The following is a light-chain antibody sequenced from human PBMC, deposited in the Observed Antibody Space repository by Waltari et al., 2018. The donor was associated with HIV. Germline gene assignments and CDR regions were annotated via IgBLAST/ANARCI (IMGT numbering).Light chain of an antibody. Sequence: FALTQPASVSWSPGQSTPHPFNSNRRDVAGYNLVSWYQQHPGKAPKVMIYAVTKRPSGVSNRFSGSKSDNTASLTISGLQAEDEADYYCCSYAGTGTYVFGTGTKVTVL. CDR1: RRDVAGYNL. CDR2: AVT. J-gene: IGLJ1*01. CDR3: CSYAGTGTYV. V-gene: IGLV2-23*02.